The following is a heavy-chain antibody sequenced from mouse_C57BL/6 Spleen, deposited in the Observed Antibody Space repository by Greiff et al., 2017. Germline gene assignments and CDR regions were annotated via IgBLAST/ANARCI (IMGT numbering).Heavy chain of an antibody. CDR1: GYTFTSYR. V-gene: IGHV1-55*01. J-gene: IGHJ4*01. CDR3: ARYWDVDAMDY. D-gene: IGHD4-1*01. Sequence: QVQLKQPGAELVKPGASVKMSCKASGYTFTSYRITWVKQRPGQGLEWIGDIYPGSGSTNYNEKFKSKATLTVDTSSSTAYMQLSSLTSKDSAVYYCARYWDVDAMDYGGQGTSVTVSS. CDR2: IYPGSGST.